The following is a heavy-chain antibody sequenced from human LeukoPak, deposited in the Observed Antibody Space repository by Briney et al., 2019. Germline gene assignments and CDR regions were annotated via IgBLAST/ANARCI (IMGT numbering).Heavy chain of an antibody. Sequence: SETLSLTCTVSGGSISSYYWSWIRQPPGKGLEWIGYIYYSGSTNYNPSLKSRVTISVDTSKNRFSLKLSSVTAADTAVYYCARTNPDDFDYWGQGTLVTVSS. V-gene: IGHV4-59*08. CDR3: ARTNPDDFDY. CDR1: GGSISSYY. D-gene: IGHD2-8*01. J-gene: IGHJ4*02. CDR2: IYYSGST.